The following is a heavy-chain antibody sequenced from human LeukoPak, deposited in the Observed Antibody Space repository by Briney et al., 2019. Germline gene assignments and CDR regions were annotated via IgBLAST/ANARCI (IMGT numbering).Heavy chain of an antibody. CDR3: VRAMDV. Sequence: PGGSLRLSCGASGFAFSSYWMSWIRQAPGKVLEWVANMKQDGSEKYYVDQVKGRFTISRDNAKHSVYLQMNSLRAEDTAVYYCVRAMDVWGQGTTVTVSS. CDR1: GFAFSSYW. CDR2: MKQDGSEK. V-gene: IGHV3-7*04. J-gene: IGHJ6*02.